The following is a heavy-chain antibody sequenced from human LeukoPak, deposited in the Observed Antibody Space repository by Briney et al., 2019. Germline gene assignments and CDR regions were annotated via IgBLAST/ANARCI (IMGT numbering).Heavy chain of an antibody. CDR1: GFSFSNYW. CDR3: ARDLGQYYDTSDNWFDP. J-gene: IGHJ5*02. V-gene: IGHV3-74*03. Sequence: GGSLRLSCAASGFSFSNYWMHWVRQAPGKGLMWVSRINSDGSSTTYADSVKGRFTISRDNAKNTLNLQMNSLRAEDTAVYYCARDLGQYYDTSDNWFDPWGQGTLVTVSS. D-gene: IGHD3-22*01. CDR2: INSDGSST.